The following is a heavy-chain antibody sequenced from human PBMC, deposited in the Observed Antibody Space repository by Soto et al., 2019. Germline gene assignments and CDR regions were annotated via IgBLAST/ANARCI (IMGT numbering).Heavy chain of an antibody. V-gene: IGHV3-7*04. CDR1: TFTFSSYW. J-gene: IGHJ4*02. Sequence: EVQLVESGGGLVQPGGSGRLSCVVSTFTFSSYWMTWVRQAPGKGLEWVANINPEGSDKYYVDSVKGRFTISRDNTKNSLDLQMNSLRAEDTAVYYCSRADRPYAESAYWGQGTLVTVSS. CDR2: INPEGSDK. D-gene: IGHD4-17*01. CDR3: SRADRPYAESAY.